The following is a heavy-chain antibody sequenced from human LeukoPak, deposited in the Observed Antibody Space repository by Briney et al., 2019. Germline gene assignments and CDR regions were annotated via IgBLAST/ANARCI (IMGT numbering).Heavy chain of an antibody. CDR1: GFTFSNFW. D-gene: IGHD5-12*01. CDR2: ISQDGSEE. J-gene: IGHJ4*02. V-gene: IGHV3-7*01. Sequence: GGSLRLSCAASGFTFSNFWMTWVRQAPGKGLEWVAHISQDGSEEHYMDSVKARFTISRDNAKNSLSLQMNSLRAEDTAVYYCVRDGGVSGYDLLDYWGQGTLVTVSS. CDR3: VRDGGVSGYDLLDY.